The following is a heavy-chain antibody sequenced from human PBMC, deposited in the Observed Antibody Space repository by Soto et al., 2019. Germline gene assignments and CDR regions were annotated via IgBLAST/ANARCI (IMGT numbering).Heavy chain of an antibody. D-gene: IGHD7-27*01. J-gene: IGHJ4*02. CDR1: GGSISTADYW. V-gene: IGHV4-30-4*01. Sequence: QVQLQESGPGLVKPSQTLSLTCTVSGGSISTADYWWSWIRQSPDMGLEWIGHIYDGGRTYNNPSLESRVTMSVDTSKSQLSLTLSSVSAADTAVYYCARGPSGDKVDSWGQGTLVTVSS. CDR2: IYDGGRT. CDR3: ARGPSGDKVDS.